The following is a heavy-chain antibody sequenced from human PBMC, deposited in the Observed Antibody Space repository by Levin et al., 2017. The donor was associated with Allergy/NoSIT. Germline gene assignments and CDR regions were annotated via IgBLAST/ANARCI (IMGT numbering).Heavy chain of an antibody. CDR1: GGSITSRTYY. V-gene: IGHV4-39*07. CDR2: IYYTGDT. J-gene: IGHJ2*01. D-gene: IGHD1-26*01. CDR3: ARHGGGGSGNYYRYFDL. Sequence: GSLRLSCIVSGGSITSRTYYWGWIRQPPGKGLEWMGSIYYTGDTYDNPPLKSRVTVSVDTSKNQFSLKLTSVTAADTAVYYCARHGGGGSGNYYRYFDLWGRGSLVTVSS.